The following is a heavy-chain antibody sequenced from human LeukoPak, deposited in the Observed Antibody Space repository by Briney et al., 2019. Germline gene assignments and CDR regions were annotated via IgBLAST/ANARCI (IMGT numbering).Heavy chain of an antibody. CDR1: GFSVRSNY. V-gene: IGHV3-53*01. J-gene: IGHJ6*02. CDR2: VYRGDGT. Sequence: GGSLRLSCAASGFSVRSNYMSWVRQAPGKGLEWVSVVYRGDGTNYADSVEGRFTISRDNAKSSLYLQMSNLRAEDTAVYFCARGGGLDVWGQGATVTVSS. D-gene: IGHD3-16*01. CDR3: ARGGGLDV.